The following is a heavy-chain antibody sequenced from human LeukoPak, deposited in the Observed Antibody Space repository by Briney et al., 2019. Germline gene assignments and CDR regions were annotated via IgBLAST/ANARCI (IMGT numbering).Heavy chain of an antibody. Sequence: GGSLRLSCAASGFTFSSYAMHWVRQAPGKGLEWVAVISYDGSNKYYADSVKGRFTISRDNSKNTLYLQMNSLRAEDTAVYYCASGGYSGYDQLPGAYWGQGTLVTVSS. CDR1: GFTFSSYA. V-gene: IGHV3-30-3*01. CDR2: ISYDGSNK. J-gene: IGHJ4*02. D-gene: IGHD5-12*01. CDR3: ASGGYSGYDQLPGAY.